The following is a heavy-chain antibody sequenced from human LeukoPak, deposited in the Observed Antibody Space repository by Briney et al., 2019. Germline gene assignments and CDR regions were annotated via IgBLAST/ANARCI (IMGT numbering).Heavy chain of an antibody. V-gene: IGHV1-2*02. CDR1: GYTFTGYY. CDR2: INPNSGGT. Sequence: ASVKVSCKASGYTFTGYYMHWVRQAPGQGLEWMGWINPNSGGTNYAQKFQGRATMTRDTSISTAYMELSRLRSDDTAVYYCAREVLVTTRRPSWFDPWGQGTLVTVSS. D-gene: IGHD4-17*01. CDR3: AREVLVTTRRPSWFDP. J-gene: IGHJ5*02.